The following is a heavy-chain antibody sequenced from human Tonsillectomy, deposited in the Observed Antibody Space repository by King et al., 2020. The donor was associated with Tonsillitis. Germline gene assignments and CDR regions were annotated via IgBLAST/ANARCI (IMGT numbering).Heavy chain of an antibody. J-gene: IGHJ4*02. Sequence: LQLQESGPGLVKPSETLSLTCTVSGGSISSSSYYWGWIRQPPGKGLEWIGSIYYSGSAYYNPSLKSRVTISVNTSKNQFSLNLSSVTAADTAVYYSARHYYDSPRHGGPIDYWGQGTLVTVSS. CDR2: IYYSGSA. CDR3: ARHYYDSPRHGGPIDY. D-gene: IGHD3-22*01. CDR1: GGSISSSSYY. V-gene: IGHV4-39*01.